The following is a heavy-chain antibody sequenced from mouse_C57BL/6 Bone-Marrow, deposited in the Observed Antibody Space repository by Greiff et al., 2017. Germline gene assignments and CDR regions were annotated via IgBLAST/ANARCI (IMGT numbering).Heavy chain of an antibody. CDR2: ISDGGSYT. J-gene: IGHJ2*01. CDR3: AREGLVYYFDY. D-gene: IGHD3-1*01. CDR1: GFTFSSYA. V-gene: IGHV5-4*01. Sequence: EVKLMESGGGLVKPGGSLKLSCAASGFTFSSYAMSWVRQTPEKRLAWVATISDGGSYTYYPDNVKGRFTISRDNAKNNLYLQMSHLKAEDTAMYYCAREGLVYYFDYWGQGTTLTVSS.